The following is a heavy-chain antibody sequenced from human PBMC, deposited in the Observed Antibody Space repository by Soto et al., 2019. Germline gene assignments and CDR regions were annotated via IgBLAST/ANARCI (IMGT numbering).Heavy chain of an antibody. J-gene: IGHJ4*02. Sequence: EVQLLESGGGLVQPGGSLRLSCAASGFTFSSYAMNWVRQAPGKGLEWVSVISGSGDSTYYADSVKGRFTISRDNSKNTLYLQMNSLRAEDTAIYYCARRSGSWYFDYWGQGTLVTVSS. D-gene: IGHD6-13*01. CDR2: ISGSGDST. CDR3: ARRSGSWYFDY. CDR1: GFTFSSYA. V-gene: IGHV3-23*01.